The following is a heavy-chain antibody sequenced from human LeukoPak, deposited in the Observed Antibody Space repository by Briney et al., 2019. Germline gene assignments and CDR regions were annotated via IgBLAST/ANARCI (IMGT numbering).Heavy chain of an antibody. V-gene: IGHV7-4-1*02. CDR2: ININTGNP. CDR1: GYTFTSYA. D-gene: IGHD6-19*01. Sequence: ASVKVSCKASGYTFTSYAMNWVRQAPGQGLEWMGWININTGNPTYAQGFTGRFVFSLDTSVSTSYLQITSLKAEDAAVYYCAREEAVADAFEIWGQGTMVTVSS. J-gene: IGHJ3*02. CDR3: AREEAVADAFEI.